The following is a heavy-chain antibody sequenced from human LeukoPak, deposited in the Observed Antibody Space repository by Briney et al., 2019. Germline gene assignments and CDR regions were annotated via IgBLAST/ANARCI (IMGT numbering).Heavy chain of an antibody. D-gene: IGHD3-3*01. J-gene: IGHJ4*02. V-gene: IGHV1-18*01. Sequence: ASLKVSCKASGYTFTSYGISWVRQAPGQGREWMGCISAYNGNTNYAQKLQGRVTMTTDTSTSTAYMELRSLRSDDTAVYYCARSDDFWSGYPYDYWGQGTLVTVSS. CDR3: ARSDDFWSGYPYDY. CDR1: GYTFTSYG. CDR2: ISAYNGNT.